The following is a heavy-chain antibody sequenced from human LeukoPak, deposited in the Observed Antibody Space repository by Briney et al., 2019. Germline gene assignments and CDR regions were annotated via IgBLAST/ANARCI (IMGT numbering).Heavy chain of an antibody. V-gene: IGHV1-2*02. D-gene: IGHD3-10*01. CDR1: GYTFTDYY. J-gene: IGHJ4*02. CDR3: ARGRSDYYLDS. CDR2: IYPNSGGT. Sequence: ASVKVSCKDSGYTFTDYYMHWVRQAPGQGLEWMGWIYPNSGGTNYAQNFQGSVTMTRDTSNSPAYIELSRLRSDDTAVYFCARGRSDYYLDSWGRGTMVTVSS.